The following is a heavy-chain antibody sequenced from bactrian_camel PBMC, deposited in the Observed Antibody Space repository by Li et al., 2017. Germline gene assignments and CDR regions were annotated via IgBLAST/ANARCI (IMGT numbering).Heavy chain of an antibody. CDR3: AAKFLAEAAVAGPPLDADWTFGF. CDR1: DLTSHACT. Sequence: HVQLVESGGGSVQAGGSLRLSCTAPDLTSHACTVEWYRQVDGQRREWVSSITFDDTATYADSVKGRFTISKDNAKSTLTLQMNNLKPEDTGMYYCAAKFLAEAAVAGPPLDADWTFGFWGQGTQVTVS. V-gene: IGHV3S53*01. J-gene: IGHJ6*01. D-gene: IGHD6*01. CDR2: ITFDDTA.